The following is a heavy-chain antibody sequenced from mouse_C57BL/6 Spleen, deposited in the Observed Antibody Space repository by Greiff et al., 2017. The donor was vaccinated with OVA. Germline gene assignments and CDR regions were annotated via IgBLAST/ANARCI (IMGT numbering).Heavy chain of an antibody. CDR2: ISYDGSN. V-gene: IGHV3-6*01. J-gene: IGHJ4*01. CDR3: ARERFLYYAMDY. Sequence: ESGPGLVKPSQSLSLTCSVTGYSITSGYYWNWIRQFPGNKLEWMGYISYDGSNNYNPSLKNRISITRDTSKNQFFLKLNSVTTEDTATYYCARERFLYYAMDYWGQGTSVTVSS. CDR1: GYSITSGYY.